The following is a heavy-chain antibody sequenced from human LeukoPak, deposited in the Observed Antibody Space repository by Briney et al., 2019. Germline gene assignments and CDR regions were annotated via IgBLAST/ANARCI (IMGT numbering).Heavy chain of an antibody. Sequence: GGSLRLSCARSADLHSSYGMHWVRQARGEGVAWVSSISSSRRYIYYADSVKGRFTISRDNAKNSLYLQMNSLRAEDTAVYYCARELAADEAFDIWGQGTMVTVSS. CDR1: ADLHSSYG. CDR3: ARELAADEAFDI. V-gene: IGHV3-21*01. CDR2: ISSSRRYI. J-gene: IGHJ3*02. D-gene: IGHD6-19*01.